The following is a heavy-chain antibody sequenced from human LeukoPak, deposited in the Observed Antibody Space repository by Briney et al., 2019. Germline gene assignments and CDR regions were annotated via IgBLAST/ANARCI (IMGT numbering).Heavy chain of an antibody. Sequence: GGSLRLSCVVSGFRFSEYYMSWIRQTPGKGLEFISYISGSGDAIYYTDSVKGRFTISRDNAKNSLYLQLDSLSAEDTAVYYCASLYDSTGFCFDYWGQGALVTVSS. CDR3: ASLYDSTGFCFDY. D-gene: IGHD3-22*01. CDR2: ISGSGDAI. V-gene: IGHV3-11*01. J-gene: IGHJ4*02. CDR1: GFRFSEYY.